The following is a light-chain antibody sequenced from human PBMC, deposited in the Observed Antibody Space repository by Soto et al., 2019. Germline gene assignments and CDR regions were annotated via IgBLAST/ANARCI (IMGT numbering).Light chain of an antibody. V-gene: IGKV3-20*01. CDR2: ATS. CDR1: QSVPSDS. Sequence: EIVLTQSPATLSVSPGEEAILSCRASQSVPSDSLAWYQHKPGQAPRLLIYATSKKATGVPARFGGSGTGTDFTLSVNTVEPEDFAVYYCQHYDIATRTFRQGTKLEVK. J-gene: IGKJ1*01. CDR3: QHYDIATRT.